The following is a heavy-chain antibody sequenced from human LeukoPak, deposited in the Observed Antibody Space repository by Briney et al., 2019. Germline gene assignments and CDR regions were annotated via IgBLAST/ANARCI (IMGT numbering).Heavy chain of an antibody. Sequence: GGSLRLSCTASGFTFGDYAMSWVRQAPGKGLEWVGFIRSKAYGGTTEYAASVKGRFTISRDDSKSIGYLQMNSLKTEDTAVYYCTRDGCGGDCYSGYFDYWGQGTLVTVSS. CDR2: IRSKAYGGTT. V-gene: IGHV3-49*04. J-gene: IGHJ4*02. CDR3: TRDGCGGDCYSGYFDY. D-gene: IGHD2-21*02. CDR1: GFTFGDYA.